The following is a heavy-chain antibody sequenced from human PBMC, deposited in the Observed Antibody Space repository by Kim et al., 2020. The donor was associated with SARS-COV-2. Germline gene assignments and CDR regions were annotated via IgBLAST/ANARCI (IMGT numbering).Heavy chain of an antibody. Sequence: TNSNSFLKSRVTISVDTSTNQFSLVLASVTAADTDVYYCARGAVSSAGGDFWGQGTLVTVSS. CDR3: ARGAVSSAGGDF. CDR2: T. J-gene: IGHJ4*02. D-gene: IGHD3-16*01. V-gene: IGHV4-34*09.